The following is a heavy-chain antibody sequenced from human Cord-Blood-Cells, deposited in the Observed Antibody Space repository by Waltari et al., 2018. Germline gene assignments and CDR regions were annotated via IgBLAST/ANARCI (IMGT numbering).Heavy chain of an antibody. D-gene: IGHD1-26*01. CDR2: IYSGGST. Sequence: EVKLVESGGGLIQPGGSLRLSCAAYGFTVSSNSMSWVRQAPGKGLEWVSVIYSGGSTYYADSVKGRFTISRDNSKNTLYLQMNSLRAEDTAVYYCARYRYSGSYYGGWGQGTLVTVSS. J-gene: IGHJ4*02. CDR1: GFTVSSNS. V-gene: IGHV3-53*01. CDR3: ARYRYSGSYYGG.